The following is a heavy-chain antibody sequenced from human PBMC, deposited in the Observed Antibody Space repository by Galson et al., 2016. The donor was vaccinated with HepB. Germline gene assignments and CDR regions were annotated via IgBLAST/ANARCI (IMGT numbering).Heavy chain of an antibody. J-gene: IGHJ3*02. CDR1: GYTFTNYP. V-gene: IGHV1-18*04. Sequence: SVKVSCKASGYTFTNYPISWVRQAPGQGLEWLGWIIPYNGNTDYAQKVHGRVTITTDTSTSTAYMELRSLKSDDTAVYFCAKERGAAFDIGGQGTIVTVSS. CDR3: AKERGAAFDI. CDR2: IIPYNGNT.